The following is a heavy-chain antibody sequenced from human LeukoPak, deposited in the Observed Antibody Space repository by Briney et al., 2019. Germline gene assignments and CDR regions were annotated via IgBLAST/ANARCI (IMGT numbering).Heavy chain of an antibody. V-gene: IGHV3-30-3*01. J-gene: IGHJ3*02. Sequence: PGRSLRLSCAASGFTFSSYAVHWVRQAPGKGLEWVAVISYDGSNKYYADSVKGRFTIPRDNSKNTLYLQMNSLRAEDTAVYYCARDSDETFDIWGQGTMVTVSS. CDR3: ARDSDETFDI. D-gene: IGHD3-10*01. CDR2: ISYDGSNK. CDR1: GFTFSSYA.